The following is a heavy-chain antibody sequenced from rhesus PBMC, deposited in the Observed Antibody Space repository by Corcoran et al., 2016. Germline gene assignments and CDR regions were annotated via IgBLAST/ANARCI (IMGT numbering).Heavy chain of an antibody. J-gene: IGHJ6*01. CDR3: AKWGIVGTTTKYGLDS. D-gene: IGHD1-20*01. V-gene: IGHV3S5*01. CDR2: ISNGGGST. CDR1: GFTFSTYG. Sequence: EVQLVESGGGLVQPGGSLRLSCAASGFTFSTYGMGWVRQAPGKGLDGLSYISNGGGSTYYADSVKGRFTISRDNSKNTLSLQMNSLRAEDTAVYYCAKWGIVGTTTKYGLDSWGQGVVVTVSS.